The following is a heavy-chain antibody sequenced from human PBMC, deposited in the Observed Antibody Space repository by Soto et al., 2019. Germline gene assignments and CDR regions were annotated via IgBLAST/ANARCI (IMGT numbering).Heavy chain of an antibody. V-gene: IGHV4-30-4*03. CDR3: GGRNYNLKDDL. D-gene: IGHD1-7*01. CDR1: ECYSGFFCVC. Sequence: SLTLLLPCCVAECYSGFFCVCWSWIRQPPGKGLEWIGNIYYSGNTYYDPSLKTRLIIPIDTSKNQFSLKLSSVTAADTAVYYCGGRNYNLKDDL. J-gene: IGHJ2*01. CDR2: IYYSGNT.